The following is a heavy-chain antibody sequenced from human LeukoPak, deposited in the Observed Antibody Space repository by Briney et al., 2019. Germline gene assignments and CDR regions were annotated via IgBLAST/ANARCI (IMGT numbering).Heavy chain of an antibody. Sequence: GGSLRLSCAASGFTLSTYGMHWVRQAPGKGLEWVAMISHDGNSKQYADFAKGRFTISRDNSKNTLYLQMNSLRAEDTALYYCAKKVVVGATSPYSDFQDWGQGTLVTVSS. J-gene: IGHJ1*01. CDR1: GFTLSTYG. CDR2: ISHDGNSK. CDR3: AKKVVVGATSPYSDFQD. V-gene: IGHV3-30*18. D-gene: IGHD1-26*01.